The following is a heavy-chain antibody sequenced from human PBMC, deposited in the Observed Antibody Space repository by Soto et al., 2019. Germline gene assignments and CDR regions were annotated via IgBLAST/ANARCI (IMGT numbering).Heavy chain of an antibody. CDR1: GFTFSSFA. CDR3: AKDGYDFWSGRSDY. D-gene: IGHD3-3*01. CDR2: ISGSGGST. J-gene: IGHJ4*02. V-gene: IGHV3-23*01. Sequence: GGSLRLSCAASGFTFSSFAMSWVRQAPGKGLEWVSAISGSGGSTYYADSVKGRFTISRDNSKNTLYLQMNSLRAEDTAVYYCAKDGYDFWSGRSDYWGQGTLVTVSS.